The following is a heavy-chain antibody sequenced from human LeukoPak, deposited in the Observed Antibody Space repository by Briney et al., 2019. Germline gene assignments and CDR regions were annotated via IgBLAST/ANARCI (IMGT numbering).Heavy chain of an antibody. Sequence: TSETLSLTCAVYGGSFSGYYWSWIRQPPGKGLEWIGEINHSGSTNYNPSLKSRVTISVDTSKNQFSLKLSSVTAADTAVYYCALHTPRGLATPPGWFDPWGQGTLVTVSS. J-gene: IGHJ5*02. CDR2: INHSGST. D-gene: IGHD5-12*01. CDR1: GGSFSGYY. CDR3: ALHTPRGLATPPGWFDP. V-gene: IGHV4-34*01.